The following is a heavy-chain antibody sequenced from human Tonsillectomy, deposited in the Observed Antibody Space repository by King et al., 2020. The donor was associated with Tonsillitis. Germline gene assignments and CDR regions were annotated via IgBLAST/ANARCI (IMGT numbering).Heavy chain of an antibody. CDR2: ISGSGGST. CDR1: GFTFSNYA. Sequence: VQLVESGGGLVQPGGSLRLSCAASGFTFSNYAMTWVRQAPGKGLEWVSIISGSGGSTYYADSVKGRFTLSRDNSKNTLYLQMNNLRAEDTAVYYCAKAKVGATAFPFDYWGQGTLVTVSS. D-gene: IGHD1-26*01. J-gene: IGHJ4*02. CDR3: AKAKVGATAFPFDY. V-gene: IGHV3-23*04.